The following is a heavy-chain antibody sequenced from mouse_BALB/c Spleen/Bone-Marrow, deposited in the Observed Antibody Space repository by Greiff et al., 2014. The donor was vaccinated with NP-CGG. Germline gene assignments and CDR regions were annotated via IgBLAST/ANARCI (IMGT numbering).Heavy chain of an antibody. CDR1: GFTFGSFG. CDR2: INSGSSTI. CDR3: VRPYNYAMDY. D-gene: IGHD2-10*01. V-gene: IGHV5-17*02. Sequence: EVKLMESGGGLVQPGGSRKLSRAASGFTFGSFGMHWVRQAPEKGLEWVAYINSGSSTIYYADTEKGRFTISRDNPKNTLFLQMTSLRSEDTAMYYCVRPYNYAMDYWGQGTSVTVSS. J-gene: IGHJ4*01.